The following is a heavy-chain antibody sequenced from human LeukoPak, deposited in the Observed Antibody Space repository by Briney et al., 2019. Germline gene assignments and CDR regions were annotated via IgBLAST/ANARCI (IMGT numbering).Heavy chain of an antibody. V-gene: IGHV4-39*01. CDR3: ARHGVTSSGYYWD. CDR1: GGSISSGSYY. Sequence: SETLSLTCTVSGGSISSGSYYWGWIRQPPGKGLEWIGSIYSSGSTYYNPSLKSRVTISIDTSKNQVSLKLSSVTAADTAVYYCARHGVTSSGYYWDWGQGTLVTVSS. CDR2: IYSSGST. J-gene: IGHJ4*02. D-gene: IGHD3-3*01.